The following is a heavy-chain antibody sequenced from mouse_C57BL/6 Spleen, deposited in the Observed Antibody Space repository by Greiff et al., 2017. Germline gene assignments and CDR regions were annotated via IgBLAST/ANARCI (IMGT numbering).Heavy chain of an antibody. CDR3: ARGGSSYRNFDY. J-gene: IGHJ2*01. D-gene: IGHD1-1*01. CDR2: INPYNGGT. CDR1: GYTFTDYY. Sequence: VQLKESGPVLVKPGASVKMSCKASGYTFTDYYMNWVKQSHGKSLEWIGVINPYNGGTSYNQKFKGKATLTVDKSSSTAYMELNSLTSEDSAVYYCARGGSSYRNFDYWGQGTTLTVSS. V-gene: IGHV1-19*01.